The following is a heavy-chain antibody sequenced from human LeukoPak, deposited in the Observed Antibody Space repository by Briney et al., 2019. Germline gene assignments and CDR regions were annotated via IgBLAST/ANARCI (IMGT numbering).Heavy chain of an antibody. V-gene: IGHV4-4*07. J-gene: IGHJ4*02. D-gene: IGHD4-17*01. Sequence: SETLSLTCTVSGGSISSYYWSWIRQPAGKGLEWIGRIYTSGSTNYNPSLKSRVTISVDTSKNQFSLKLSSVTAADTAVYYCARTPAYTVDGGGYGDYYFDYWGQGTLVTVSS. CDR2: IYTSGST. CDR3: ARTPAYTVDGGGYGDYYFDY. CDR1: GGSISSYY.